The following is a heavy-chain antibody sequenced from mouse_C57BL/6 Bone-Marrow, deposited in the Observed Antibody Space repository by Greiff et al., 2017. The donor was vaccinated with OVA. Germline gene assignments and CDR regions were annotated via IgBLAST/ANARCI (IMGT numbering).Heavy chain of an antibody. Sequence: VQLVESGAELVKPGASVKMSCKASGYTFTSYWITWVKQRPGQGLEWIGDIYPGSGSPNYNEKFKSKATLTVDTSSSTAYMQLSSLTSEDSAVYYCARSYLRGDYWGQGTSVTVSS. D-gene: IGHD6-5*01. V-gene: IGHV1-55*01. CDR1: GYTFTSYW. CDR2: IYPGSGSP. J-gene: IGHJ4*01. CDR3: ARSYLRGDY.